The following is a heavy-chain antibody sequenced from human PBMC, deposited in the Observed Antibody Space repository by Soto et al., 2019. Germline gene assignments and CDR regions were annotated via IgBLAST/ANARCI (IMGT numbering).Heavy chain of an antibody. D-gene: IGHD5-18*01. J-gene: IGHJ4*02. CDR1: GGSISNYY. CDR3: ARFGYSYGRQYYFDY. Sequence: SETLSLTCTVSGGSISNYYWSWIRHPPGKKLEWIGYIYYSGSTYYNPSLKSRVTISVDTSKNQFSLKLSSVTAADTAVYYCARFGYSYGRQYYFDYWDQGTLVTVSS. CDR2: IYYSGST. V-gene: IGHV4-59*12.